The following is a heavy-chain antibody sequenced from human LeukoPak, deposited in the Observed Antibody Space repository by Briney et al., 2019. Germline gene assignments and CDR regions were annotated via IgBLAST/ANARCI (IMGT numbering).Heavy chain of an antibody. CDR3: ARQIASAGTAGFDF. D-gene: IGHD6-13*01. V-gene: IGHV4-4*07. Sequence: SETLSLTCTVSGGPISSYYWSWLRQPAGKGLEWIGRIYSTGSTNYNPSLKSRVTMSVDTSKNQFSLRLRSVTAADTAVYYCARQIASAGTAGFDFWGQGALVTVSS. CDR1: GGPISSYY. CDR2: IYSTGST. J-gene: IGHJ4*02.